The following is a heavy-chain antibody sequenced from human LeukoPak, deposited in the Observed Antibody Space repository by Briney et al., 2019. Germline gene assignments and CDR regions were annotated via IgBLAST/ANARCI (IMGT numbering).Heavy chain of an antibody. D-gene: IGHD3-10*01. Sequence: GGSLRLSCAASGFTFSTYWMSWVRQALGKGLEWVANIKQDGSETYYVDSVKGRFTISRDNAKNSLYLQMNSLRAEDTAVYYCAGLTMIRGVIGYWGQGTLVTVSS. V-gene: IGHV3-7*01. CDR1: GFTFSTYW. CDR2: IKQDGSET. J-gene: IGHJ4*02. CDR3: AGLTMIRGVIGY.